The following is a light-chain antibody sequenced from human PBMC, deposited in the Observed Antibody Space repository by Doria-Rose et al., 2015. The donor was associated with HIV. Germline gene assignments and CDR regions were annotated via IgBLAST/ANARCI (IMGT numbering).Light chain of an antibody. CDR2: DGS. CDR3: HQYGTSWT. V-gene: IGKV3-20*01. J-gene: IGKJ1*01. CDR1: QSFSSTY. Sequence: EIVMTQSPGTLSLSPGEGATLSCRASQSFSSTYLAWYQQKPGQAPSLLIYDGSTRATGIPDRFSASGSGTDFTPTINRLEPEDFALYXCHQYGTSWTFGQGTKVEV.